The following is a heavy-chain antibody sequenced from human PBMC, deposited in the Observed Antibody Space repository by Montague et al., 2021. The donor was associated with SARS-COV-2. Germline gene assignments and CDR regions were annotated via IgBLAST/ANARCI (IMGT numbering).Heavy chain of an antibody. J-gene: IGHJ4*02. D-gene: IGHD6-19*01. Sequence: SETLSLTCTVSGDSISHSSYYWDWIRQPPGKGLEWIGSIYYSGSTYYNPSLKSRVTISVDTSKNQVSLKLNSVTAADTAVHYCARVRQWLVPFDYWGQGTLVTVSS. V-gene: IGHV4-39*07. CDR3: ARVRQWLVPFDY. CDR1: GDSISHSSYY. CDR2: IYYSGST.